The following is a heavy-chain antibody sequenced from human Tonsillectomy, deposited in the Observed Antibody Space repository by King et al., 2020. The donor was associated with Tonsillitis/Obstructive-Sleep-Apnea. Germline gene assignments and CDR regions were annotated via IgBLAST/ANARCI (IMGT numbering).Heavy chain of an antibody. Sequence: VQLVESGAEVKKPGESLKISCKGSGYSFTSYWIGWVRQMPGKGLEWVGIIYPDDSDTRYSPSFQGQVTISADKSISTAYLQWSSLKSSDTAMYYCARLELDIAIHDAFDIWGQGTIVTVSS. J-gene: IGHJ3*02. D-gene: IGHD2-2*03. CDR1: GYSFTSYW. CDR2: IYPDDSDT. CDR3: ARLELDIAIHDAFDI. V-gene: IGHV5-51*01.